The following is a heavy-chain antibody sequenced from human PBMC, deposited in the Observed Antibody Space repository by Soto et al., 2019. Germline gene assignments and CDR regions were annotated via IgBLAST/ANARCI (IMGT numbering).Heavy chain of an antibody. CDR3: AKEMIASTLADVLDD. Sequence: EVQLLESGGGLIQPGGSLRLSCEASGFTFSNYGMTWVRLAPGKGLEWVSTISGSGGRTFYADPVKGRFTIARDNTNNTMYLKSNSLRAEDTAVYYCAKEMIASTLADVLDDWGQGTLVTVSS. CDR2: ISGSGGRT. J-gene: IGHJ4*02. D-gene: IGHD2-21*01. CDR1: GFTFSNYG. V-gene: IGHV3-23*01.